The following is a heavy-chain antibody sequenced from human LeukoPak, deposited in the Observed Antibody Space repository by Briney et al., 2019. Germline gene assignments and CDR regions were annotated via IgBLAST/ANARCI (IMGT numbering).Heavy chain of an antibody. D-gene: IGHD5-18*01. CDR3: ARARYSYYYYYYGMDV. CDR2: INHSGST. CDR1: GGSFSGYY. Sequence: PSETLSLTCAVYGGSFSGYYWSWIRQPPGKGLEWIGEINHSGSTNHNPSLKSRVTISVDTSKNQFSLKLSSVTAADTAVYYCARARYSYYYYYYGMDVWGQGTTVTVSS. V-gene: IGHV4-34*01. J-gene: IGHJ6*02.